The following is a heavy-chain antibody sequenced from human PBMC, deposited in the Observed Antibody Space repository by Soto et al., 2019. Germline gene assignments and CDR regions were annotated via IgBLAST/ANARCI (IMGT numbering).Heavy chain of an antibody. CDR2: IQYNGYS. CDR3: ARHGFGSLHGLVDV. J-gene: IGHJ6*02. CDR1: GGSITNYY. Sequence: QVQLQESGPGLVKPSETLSLTCTVSGGSITNYYCSWFRQPPGKGLEWIGYIQYNGYSAYNLSLKRRVPMSMDPSKTQFSLMLASVTATDPAVYYCARHGFGSLHGLVDVWGQGNTVIVSS. D-gene: IGHD3-10*01. V-gene: IGHV4-59*08.